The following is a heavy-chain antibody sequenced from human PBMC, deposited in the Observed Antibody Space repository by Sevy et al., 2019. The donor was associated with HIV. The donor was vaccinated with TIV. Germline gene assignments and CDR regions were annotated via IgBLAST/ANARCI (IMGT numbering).Heavy chain of an antibody. CDR1: GFSFDRYG. Sequence: GGSLRLTCAASGFSFDRYGMHWVRQAPGKGLEWVAVILYEGINKDYGDSMRGRFTISRDNSKNTLYLQMSSLRVDDTAVYYCATGRDYGSGSYDYWGPGTLVTVSS. CDR2: ILYEGINK. J-gene: IGHJ4*02. V-gene: IGHV3-33*01. D-gene: IGHD3-10*01. CDR3: ATGRDYGSGSYDY.